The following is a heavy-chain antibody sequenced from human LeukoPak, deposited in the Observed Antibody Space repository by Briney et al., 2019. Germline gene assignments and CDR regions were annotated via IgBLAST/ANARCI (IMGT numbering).Heavy chain of an antibody. J-gene: IGHJ4*02. V-gene: IGHV3-30*18. CDR1: GFTFSSYW. CDR2: ISYDGSNK. Sequence: GGSLRLSCAASGFTSGFTFSSYWMSWVRQAPGKGLEWVAVISYDGSNKYYADSVKGRFTISRDNSKNTLYLQMNSLRAEGTAVYYCAKERVGALLDYWGQGTLVTVSS. D-gene: IGHD1-26*01. CDR3: AKERVGALLDY.